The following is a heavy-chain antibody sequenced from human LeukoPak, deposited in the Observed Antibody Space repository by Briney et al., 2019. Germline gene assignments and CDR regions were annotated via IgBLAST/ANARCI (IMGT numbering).Heavy chain of an antibody. V-gene: IGHV4-39*01. CDR2: IYHNGGT. CDR3: ARRFCSNDICYFFDS. D-gene: IGHD2-8*01. CDR1: GDSISSGGHS. Sequence: PSETLSLTCTVSGDSISSGGHSWGWIRQPPGKGLDWIAIIYHNGGTNYKPSLNSRVTISVDTSKNQLTLRLNAVTAADTAVYYCARRFCSNDICYFFDSWGQGALVTVSS. J-gene: IGHJ4*02.